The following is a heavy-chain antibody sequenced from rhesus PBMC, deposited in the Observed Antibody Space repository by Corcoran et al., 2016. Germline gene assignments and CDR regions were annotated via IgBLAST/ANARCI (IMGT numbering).Heavy chain of an antibody. V-gene: IGHV4-80*01. CDR3: TTLIDS. CDR1: GASISSYW. Sequence: QVQLQESGPGLVKPSETLYLTCTVPGASISSYWWSWGRPPPGKGLEWIGGINGNSGRTNHNPSLKSRVTISRDTSKNQFSLILSSVTAADSALYFCTTLIDSWGQGVLVTVSS. J-gene: IGHJ4*01. CDR2: INGNSGRT.